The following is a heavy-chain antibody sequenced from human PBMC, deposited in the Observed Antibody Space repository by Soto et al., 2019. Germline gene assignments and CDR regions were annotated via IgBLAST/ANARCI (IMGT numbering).Heavy chain of an antibody. CDR1: GGSISSGGYY. V-gene: IGHV4-31*03. Sequence: SETLSLTCTVSGGSISSGGYYWSWIRQHPGKGLEWIGYIYYSGSTYYNPSLKSRVTISVDTSKNQFSLKLSSVTAADTAVYYCASGVVILGNAFDIWGQGTMVTVSS. J-gene: IGHJ3*02. CDR2: IYYSGST. D-gene: IGHD3-3*01. CDR3: ASGVVILGNAFDI.